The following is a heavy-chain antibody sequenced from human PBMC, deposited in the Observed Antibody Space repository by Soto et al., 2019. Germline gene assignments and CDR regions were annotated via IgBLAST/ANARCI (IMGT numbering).Heavy chain of an antibody. CDR2: ISAYNGNT. V-gene: IGHV1-18*01. D-gene: IGHD1-26*01. Sequence: QVQLVQSGAEVKKPGASVKVSCKASGYNFNSYTISWVRQAPGQGLEWMGRISAYNGNTNYAQKLQGRVTMTTDTPTSTAYMELRSLRSADTAVYPCARVVGALGHWFDPWGQGTLVTVSS. CDR1: GYNFNSYT. J-gene: IGHJ5*02. CDR3: ARVVGALGHWFDP.